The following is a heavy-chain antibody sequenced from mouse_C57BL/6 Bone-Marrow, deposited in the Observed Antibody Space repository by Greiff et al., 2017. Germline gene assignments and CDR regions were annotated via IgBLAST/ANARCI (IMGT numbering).Heavy chain of an antibody. CDR1: GYTFTSYW. CDR2: IDPSDSYT. J-gene: IGHJ4*01. D-gene: IGHD2-5*01. CDR3: ARGVYYSNYPRYYYAMDY. Sequence: QVQLQQPGAELVMPGASVKLSCKASGYTFTSYWMHWVKQRPGQGLEWIGEIDPSDSYTNYNQKFKGKSTLTVDKSSSTAYMRLSSLTSEDSAVYYCARGVYYSNYPRYYYAMDYWGQGTSVTVSS. V-gene: IGHV1-69*01.